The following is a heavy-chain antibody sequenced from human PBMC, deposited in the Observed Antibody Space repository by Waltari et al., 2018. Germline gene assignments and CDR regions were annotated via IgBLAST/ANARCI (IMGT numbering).Heavy chain of an antibody. CDR1: GGSFSGYY. CDR2: INHAGNR. J-gene: IGHJ6*02. V-gene: IGHV4-34*02. CDR3: VRLEDCSGPGGNCYSGDSFALDV. D-gene: IGHD2-8*02. Sequence: QVQLQQWGAGLLQPSETLSLTCAVYGGSFSGYYWGWIRQSPGKGLAWIGEINHAGNRNYNPSLRSRVTMLVDTSRSQFSLKLSSMTAADTALYYCVRLEDCSGPGGNCYSGDSFALDVWGQGTTVTVSS.